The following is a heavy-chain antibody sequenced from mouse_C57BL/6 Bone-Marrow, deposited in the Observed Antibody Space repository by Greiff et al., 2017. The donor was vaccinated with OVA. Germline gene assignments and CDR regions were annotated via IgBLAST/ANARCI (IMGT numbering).Heavy chain of an antibody. V-gene: IGHV1-80*01. J-gene: IGHJ2*01. D-gene: IGHD2-4*01. Sequence: QVQLQQSGAELVKPGASVKISCKASGYAFSSYWMNWVKQRPGKGLEWIGQIYPGDGDTNYNGKFKGKATLTADKSSSTAYMQLSSLTSEDSAVYFSARSGYDYHYFDYWGQGTTLTVSS. CDR2: IYPGDGDT. CDR1: GYAFSSYW. CDR3: ARSGYDYHYFDY.